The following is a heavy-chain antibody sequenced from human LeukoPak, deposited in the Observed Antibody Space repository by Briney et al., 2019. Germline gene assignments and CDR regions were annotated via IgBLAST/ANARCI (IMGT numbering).Heavy chain of an antibody. CDR1: GYSISSGYY. Sequence: SETLSVTCTASGYSISSGYYWGWIRQPPGKGLEWIGSIYHSGSTYYNPSLKGRVTISVDTSKNQFSLTLTSVTAADTAVYYCARRRYKSGPFFDYWGQGTLVTVSS. J-gene: IGHJ4*02. CDR3: ARRRYKSGPFFDY. D-gene: IGHD5-18*01. V-gene: IGHV4-38-2*02. CDR2: IYHSGST.